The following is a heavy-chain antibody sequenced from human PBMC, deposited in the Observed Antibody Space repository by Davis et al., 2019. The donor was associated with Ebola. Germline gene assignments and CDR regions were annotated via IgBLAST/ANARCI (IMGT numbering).Heavy chain of an antibody. D-gene: IGHD3-22*01. V-gene: IGHV3-21*01. Sequence: GESLKISCAASGFTFSSYAMNWVRQAPGKGLEWVSSISSSSYYIYYADSLKGRFTISRDNAKNSLYLQMNSLSAEDTAVYHCARGGYYDSSGYSHEAFDIWGQGTMVTVSS. J-gene: IGHJ3*02. CDR1: GFTFSSYA. CDR3: ARGGYYDSSGYSHEAFDI. CDR2: ISSSSYYI.